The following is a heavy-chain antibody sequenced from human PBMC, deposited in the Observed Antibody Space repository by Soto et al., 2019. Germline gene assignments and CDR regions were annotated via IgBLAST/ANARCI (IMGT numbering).Heavy chain of an antibody. Sequence: SETLSLTCTVSGGSISSGGYYWSWIRQHPGKGLEWIGYIYYSGSTYYNPSLKSRVTISVDTSKNQFSLKLSSVTAADTAVYYCARKQQLVLGYWGQGTLVTVSS. D-gene: IGHD6-6*01. V-gene: IGHV4-31*03. CDR2: IYYSGST. CDR3: ARKQQLVLGY. J-gene: IGHJ4*02. CDR1: GGSISSGGYY.